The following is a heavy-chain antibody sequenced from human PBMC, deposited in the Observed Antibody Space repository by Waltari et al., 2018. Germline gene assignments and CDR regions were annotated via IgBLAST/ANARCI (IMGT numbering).Heavy chain of an antibody. J-gene: IGHJ1*01. D-gene: IGHD6-13*01. CDR2: IIPIFGTA. V-gene: IGHV1-69*13. Sequence: QVQLVQSGAEVKKPGSSVKVSCKASGGTFSSYAISWVRQAPGQGLEWMGGIIPIFGTANYAQKFQGRVTITADESTSTAYMELSSLRSEDTAVYYCARSSAYSSSWYQSAEYFRHWGQGTLVTVSS. CDR1: GGTFSSYA. CDR3: ARSSAYSSSWYQSAEYFRH.